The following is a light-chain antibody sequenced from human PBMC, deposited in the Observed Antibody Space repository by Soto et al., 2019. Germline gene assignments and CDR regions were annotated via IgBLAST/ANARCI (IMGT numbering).Light chain of an antibody. CDR3: QHFGDSPLWA. CDR2: AAS. V-gene: IGKV3-20*01. Sequence: EIVLTQSPGTLSLSPGERATLSCRASQSVGSGHLAWYQQKPGQTPRLLIYAASTRATGIPDRFSGSGSGTDFTLTISRLEPEAFAVYYCQHFGDSPLWAFGQGTEVEIK. J-gene: IGKJ1*01. CDR1: QSVGSGH.